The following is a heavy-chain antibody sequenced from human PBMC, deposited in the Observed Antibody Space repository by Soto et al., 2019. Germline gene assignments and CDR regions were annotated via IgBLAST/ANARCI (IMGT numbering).Heavy chain of an antibody. J-gene: IGHJ6*02. D-gene: IGHD6-19*01. CDR1: GYTFSTSG. CDR3: ARAGAGPYYYYGMDV. CDR2: ISTYNGDT. Sequence: ASVKFSCKASGYTFSTSGMSWLRQAPGQGLEWMGWISTYNGDTNYXXKFQDRVXXTSDTSTSTVXMELRXLRSDDTAVYYCARAGAGPYYYYGMDVXX. V-gene: IGHV1-18*01.